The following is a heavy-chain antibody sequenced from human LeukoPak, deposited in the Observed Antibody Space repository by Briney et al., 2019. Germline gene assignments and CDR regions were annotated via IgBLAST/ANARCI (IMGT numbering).Heavy chain of an antibody. CDR3: ARDGVSANGHWDWFDP. Sequence: GGSLRLSCAASGFTFSNSAMSWVRQAPGRGLEWVSSIHGGGDGTLYADSVKGRFTISRDDSRNTLLLQMNSLRADDTAVYFCARDGVSANGHWDWFDPWGQGTLVTVSS. CDR1: GFTFSNSA. V-gene: IGHV3-23*01. D-gene: IGHD1-26*01. CDR2: IHGGGDGT. J-gene: IGHJ5*02.